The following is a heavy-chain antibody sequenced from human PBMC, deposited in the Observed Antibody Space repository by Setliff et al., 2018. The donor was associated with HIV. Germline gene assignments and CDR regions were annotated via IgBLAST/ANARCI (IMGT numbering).Heavy chain of an antibody. CDR3: AHRRRDGYNSLDY. V-gene: IGHV3-11*03. CDR2: ISTSATYP. J-gene: IGHJ4*02. Sequence: GGSLRLSCTASGFIFSDYYMSWIRQAPGKGLEWISYISTSATYPNYADSVKSRLTITKDTSKNQVVLIMTNMDPADTATYYCAHRRRDGYNSLDYWGQGTLVTVSS. D-gene: IGHD5-12*01. CDR1: GFIFSDYY.